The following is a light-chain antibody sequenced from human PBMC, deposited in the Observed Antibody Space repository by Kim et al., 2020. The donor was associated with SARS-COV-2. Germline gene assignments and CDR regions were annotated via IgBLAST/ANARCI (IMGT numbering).Light chain of an antibody. Sequence: EILLTQSPSTLSVSPGEKATLSCRASQSVSSNLAWYQQKPGQAPRLLMYRASTRASGIPSRFSGSGSGTEFTLTISSVQSEDFAVYYCQQYNNWPLYTFGQGTKLEIK. CDR1: QSVSSN. CDR3: QQYNNWPLYT. CDR2: RAS. J-gene: IGKJ2*01. V-gene: IGKV3-15*01.